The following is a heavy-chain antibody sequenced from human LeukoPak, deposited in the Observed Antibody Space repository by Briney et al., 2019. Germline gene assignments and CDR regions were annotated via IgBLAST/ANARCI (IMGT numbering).Heavy chain of an antibody. Sequence: LAGGSLRLSCAASGFTFSSYGMSWVRQAPGKGLEWVSAISGSGGSTHYADSVKGRFTISRDNSKNTLYLQMNSLRAEDTAVYYCAKKYSSSWHPIGYFDYWGQGTLVTVSS. J-gene: IGHJ4*02. CDR1: GFTFSSYG. CDR3: AKKYSSSWHPIGYFDY. CDR2: ISGSGGST. D-gene: IGHD6-13*01. V-gene: IGHV3-23*01.